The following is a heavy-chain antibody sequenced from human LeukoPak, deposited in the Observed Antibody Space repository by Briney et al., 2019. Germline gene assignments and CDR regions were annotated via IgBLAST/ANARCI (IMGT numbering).Heavy chain of an antibody. V-gene: IGHV3-23*01. CDR3: AKGGYCSGGSCYYFDY. CDR2: ISSSGSST. CDR1: GFTFNNYA. J-gene: IGHJ4*02. D-gene: IGHD2-15*01. Sequence: PGGSLRLSCAASGFTFNNYAMSWVRQAPGKGLEWVSAISSSGSSTYYADSVKGRFTISRDNSKNTLYLQMNSLRAEDTAVYYCAKGGYCSGGSCYYFDYWGQGTLVTVSS.